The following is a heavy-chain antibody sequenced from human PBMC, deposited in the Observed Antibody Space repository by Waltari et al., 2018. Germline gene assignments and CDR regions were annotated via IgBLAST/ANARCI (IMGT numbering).Heavy chain of an antibody. CDR3: ARDRGRGLYLDS. V-gene: IGHV4-4*02. J-gene: IGHJ4*02. CDR1: GDSMSSRYW. Sequence: QLKLQESGPGLVEPSGTLSLTCDVSGDSMSSRYWWSWVRQSPGKGLEWIGQVHFSGKNNNNPSFAGRVTVSLDTSANQFSLRLSSTTAADTAVYYCARDRGRGLYLDSWGQGTLVTVSP. CDR2: VHFSGKN. D-gene: IGHD2-15*01.